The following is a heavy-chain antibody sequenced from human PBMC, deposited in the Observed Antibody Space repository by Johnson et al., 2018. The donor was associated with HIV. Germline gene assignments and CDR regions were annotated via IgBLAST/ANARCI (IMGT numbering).Heavy chain of an antibody. J-gene: IGHJ3*02. V-gene: IGHV3-66*01. D-gene: IGHD4-17*01. CDR1: GFTVSGNY. CDR2: IYSGGTT. CDR3: ARSPETGDRLWRAFDI. Sequence: VQLVESGGGLVQPGGSLRLSCAASGFTVSGNYMNWVRQAPGKGLEWVSVIYSGGTTYYADSVKGRFTISRDNSKNMLYLQMNSLRAEDTAVYYCARSPETGDRLWRAFDIWGQGTMVTVSS.